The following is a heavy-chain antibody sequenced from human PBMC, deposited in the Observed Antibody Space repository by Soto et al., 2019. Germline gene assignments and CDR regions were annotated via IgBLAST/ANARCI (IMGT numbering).Heavy chain of an antibody. D-gene: IGHD3-3*01. CDR3: ARDKAPQYYDFWSGYPTRDY. CDR1: GYTFTSYG. J-gene: IGHJ4*02. V-gene: IGHV1-18*01. Sequence: ASVKVSCKASGYTFTSYGISWVRQAPGQGLEWTGWISAYNGNTNYAQKLQGRVTMTTDTSTSTAYMELRSLRSDDTAVYYCARDKAPQYYDFWSGYPTRDYWGQGTLVTVPS. CDR2: ISAYNGNT.